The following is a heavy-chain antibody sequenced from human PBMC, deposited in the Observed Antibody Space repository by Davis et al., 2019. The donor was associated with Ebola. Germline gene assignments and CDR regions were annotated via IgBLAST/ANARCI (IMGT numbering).Heavy chain of an antibody. V-gene: IGHV4-59*08. D-gene: IGHD3-22*01. CDR2: IYYSGST. J-gene: IGHJ4*02. CDR1: GGSISSYY. CDR3: ARGGYYDSSGYYYPPYFDY. Sequence: MPSETLSLTCTVSGGSISSYYWSWIRQPPGKGLEWIGYIYYSGSTNYNPSLRSRVTISVDTSKNQFSLKLSSVTAADTAVYYCARGGYYDSSGYYYPPYFDYWGQGTLVTVSS.